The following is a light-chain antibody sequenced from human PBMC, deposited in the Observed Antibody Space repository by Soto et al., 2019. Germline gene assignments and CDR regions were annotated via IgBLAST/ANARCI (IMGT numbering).Light chain of an antibody. Sequence: QSVLTQPPSASGSPGQSVTISCTGTASDVGGYDYVSWYQHHPGKAPKLMIYEVSKRPSGVPDRFSGSKSGNTASLTVSGLQAEDEADYYCSSYAGSNHVVFGVGTKLTVL. CDR3: SSYAGSNHVV. CDR1: ASDVGGYDY. V-gene: IGLV2-8*01. J-gene: IGLJ2*01. CDR2: EVS.